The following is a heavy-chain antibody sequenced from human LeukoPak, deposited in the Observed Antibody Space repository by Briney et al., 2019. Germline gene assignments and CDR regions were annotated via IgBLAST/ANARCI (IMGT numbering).Heavy chain of an antibody. V-gene: IGHV4-31*03. Sequence: SETLSLTCTVSGGSISSGGYYWSWIRQHPGKGLEWIGYIYYSGSTYYNPSLKSRVTISVDTSKNQFSLKLSSVTAADTAVYYCAGADPPSIYYYGMDVWGQGTTVTVSS. CDR2: IYYSGST. CDR3: AGADPPSIYYYGMDV. CDR1: GGSISSGGYY. J-gene: IGHJ6*02.